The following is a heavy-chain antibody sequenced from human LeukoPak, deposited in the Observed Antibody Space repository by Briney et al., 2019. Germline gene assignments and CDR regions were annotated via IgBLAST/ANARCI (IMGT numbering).Heavy chain of an antibody. D-gene: IGHD2-15*01. CDR1: GGSISSYY. CDR2: IYYSGST. Sequence: NSSETLSLTCTVSGGSISSYYWSWIRQPPGKGLEWIGYIYYSGSTNYNPSLKSRVTISVDTSKNQFSLKLSSVTAADTAMYYCARRGVGAAQMFAAFDIWGQGTMVTVSS. J-gene: IGHJ3*02. CDR3: ARRGVGAAQMFAAFDI. V-gene: IGHV4-59*08.